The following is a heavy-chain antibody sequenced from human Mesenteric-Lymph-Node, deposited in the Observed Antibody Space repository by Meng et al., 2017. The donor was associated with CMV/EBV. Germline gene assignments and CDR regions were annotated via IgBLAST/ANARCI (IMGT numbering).Heavy chain of an antibody. J-gene: IGHJ4*02. CDR2: IFYSGST. CDR1: DCISSSSYF. CDR3: ARHPPYYYDSSAFDY. Sequence: DCISSSSYFWGWIRQPPGKGLEWIASIFYSGSTFHNPSLKSRVTMSVDTSENQFSLKLSSVTAADTAVYYCARHPPYYYDSSAFDYWGQGTLVTVSS. V-gene: IGHV4-39*01. D-gene: IGHD3-22*01.